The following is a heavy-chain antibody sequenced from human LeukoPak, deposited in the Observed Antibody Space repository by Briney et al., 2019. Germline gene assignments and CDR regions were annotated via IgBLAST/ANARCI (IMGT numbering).Heavy chain of an antibody. CDR2: FDPEDGET. D-gene: IGHD3-22*01. CDR1: GYTLTELS. J-gene: IGHJ4*02. CDR3: ARVDSSGYYY. V-gene: IGHV1-24*01. Sequence: GASVKVSCKVSGYTLTELSMHWVRQAPGKGLEWMGGFDPEDGETIYAQKFQGRVTMTRNTSISTAYMELSSLRSEDTAVYYCARVDSSGYYYWGQGTLVTVSS.